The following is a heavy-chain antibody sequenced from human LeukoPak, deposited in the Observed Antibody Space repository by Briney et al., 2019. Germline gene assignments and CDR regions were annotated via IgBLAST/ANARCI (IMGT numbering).Heavy chain of an antibody. CDR1: GFTFSSYS. J-gene: IGHJ4*02. Sequence: GGSLRLSCAASGFTFSSYSMNWVRQAPGKGLEWVSSISSSSNYIYYADSVKGRFTISRDNAKNSLYLQMNSLRAEDTAVYYCAKRTDAYNFWDLWGQGTLVTVSS. V-gene: IGHV3-21*01. D-gene: IGHD5-24*01. CDR2: ISSSSNYI. CDR3: AKRTDAYNFWDL.